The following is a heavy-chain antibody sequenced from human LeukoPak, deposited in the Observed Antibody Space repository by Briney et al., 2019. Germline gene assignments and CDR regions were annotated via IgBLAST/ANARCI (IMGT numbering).Heavy chain of an antibody. J-gene: IGHJ5*02. CDR3: ARVVVTITNWFDP. V-gene: IGHV3-48*04. Sequence: PGGSLRLSCAASGFTFTDYTMNWARQAPGKGREGFSEISGTSSTIYYADSVKGRFTISRDNAKNSLYLQMNSLRAEDTAVYYCARVVVTITNWFDPWGQGTLVTVSS. CDR1: GFTFTDYT. CDR2: ISGTSSTI. D-gene: IGHD2-21*02.